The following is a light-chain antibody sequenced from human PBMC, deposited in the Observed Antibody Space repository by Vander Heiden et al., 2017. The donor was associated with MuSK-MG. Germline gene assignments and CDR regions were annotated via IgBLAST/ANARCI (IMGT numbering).Light chain of an antibody. Sequence: EIVLTQSPATLSLSPGERATLSCRASQSVSSYLAWYQQKPGQAPRLLIYDASNRATGIPARFSGSGSGTDFTLTISSLEPEDFAVYYCQQRSNWPITFGQWTRLEIK. CDR3: QQRSNWPIT. CDR1: QSVSSY. CDR2: DAS. J-gene: IGKJ5*01. V-gene: IGKV3-11*01.